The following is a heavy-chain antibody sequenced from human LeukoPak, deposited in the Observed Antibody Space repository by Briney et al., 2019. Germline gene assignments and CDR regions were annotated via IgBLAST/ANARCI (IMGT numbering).Heavy chain of an antibody. CDR2: TNHSGST. Sequence: SETLSLTCAVYGGSFSGYYWSWIRQPPGKGLEWIGETNHSGSTNYNPSLKSRVTISVDTSKNQFSLKLSSVTAADTAVYYCARSDYYYYMDVWGKGTTVTVSS. J-gene: IGHJ6*03. CDR1: GGSFSGYY. CDR3: ARSDYYYYMDV. V-gene: IGHV4-34*01.